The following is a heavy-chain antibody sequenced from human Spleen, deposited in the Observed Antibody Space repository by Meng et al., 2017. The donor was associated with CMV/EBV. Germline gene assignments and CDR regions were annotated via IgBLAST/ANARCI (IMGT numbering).Heavy chain of an antibody. CDR3: AKAVDFWSGTFDY. Sequence: GGSLRLSCAASGFTFSSYSMNWVRQAPGKGLEWVSSISSSSSYIYYADSVKGRFTISRDNSKNTLYLQMNSLRAEDTALYYCAKAVDFWSGTFDYWGQGTLVTVSS. D-gene: IGHD3-3*01. J-gene: IGHJ4*02. CDR1: GFTFSSYS. CDR2: ISSSSSYI. V-gene: IGHV3-21*01.